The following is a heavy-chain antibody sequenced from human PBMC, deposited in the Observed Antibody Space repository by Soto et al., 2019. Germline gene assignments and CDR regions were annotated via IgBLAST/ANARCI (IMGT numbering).Heavy chain of an antibody. CDR1: GFTFSSYW. V-gene: IGHV3-74*01. J-gene: IGHJ3*02. CDR3: IRDYGEVGSTNAFDI. D-gene: IGHD1-26*01. Sequence: GGSLRLSCAASGFTFSSYWLHWVRQAPGRGLVWVSRINSDGSDTSYADFVEGRFTTSRDNAKNTLYLQMNSLRAEDTAVYYCIRDYGEVGSTNAFDIWGQGTVVTVSS. CDR2: INSDGSDT.